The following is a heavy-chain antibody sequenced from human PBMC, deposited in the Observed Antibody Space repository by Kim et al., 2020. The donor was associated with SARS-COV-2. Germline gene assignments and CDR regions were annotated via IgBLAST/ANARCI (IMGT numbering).Heavy chain of an antibody. CDR2: IGTAGDT. V-gene: IGHV3-13*01. Sequence: GGSLRLSCAASGFTFSSYDMHWVRQATGKGLEWVSAIGTAGDTYYPGSVKGRFTISRENAKNSLYLQMNSLRAGDTAVYYCARAVSEYYGSGSYSNWFDPWGQGTLVTVSS. CDR3: ARAVSEYYGSGSYSNWFDP. D-gene: IGHD3-10*01. J-gene: IGHJ5*02. CDR1: GFTFSSYD.